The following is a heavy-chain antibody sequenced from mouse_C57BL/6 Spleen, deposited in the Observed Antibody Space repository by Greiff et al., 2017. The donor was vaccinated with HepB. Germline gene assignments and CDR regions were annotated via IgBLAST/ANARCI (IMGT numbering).Heavy chain of an antibody. Sequence: QVQLQQSGPELVKPGASVKISCKASGYAFSSSWMNWVKQRPGKGLEWIGRIYPGDGDTNYNGKFKGKATLTADKSSSTAYMQLSSLTSEDSAVYFCARNYYGSSKDYAMDYWGQGTSVTVSS. J-gene: IGHJ4*01. CDR2: IYPGDGDT. D-gene: IGHD1-1*01. CDR1: GYAFSSSW. V-gene: IGHV1-82*01. CDR3: ARNYYGSSKDYAMDY.